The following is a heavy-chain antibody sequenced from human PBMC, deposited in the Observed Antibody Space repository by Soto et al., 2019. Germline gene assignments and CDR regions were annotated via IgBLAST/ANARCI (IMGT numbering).Heavy chain of an antibody. Sequence: TSETLSLTCNVSGASLDRSNYYWDWIRQSPGKGLEWIGTTYYNGNAYYNPSLRSRVTMSVDTSKNQFSLKLMSVAAADTAVYYCARHFVAVVIKGWGYWGQGTLVTVSS. J-gene: IGHJ4*02. CDR1: GASLDRSNYY. V-gene: IGHV4-39*01. CDR2: TYYNGNA. CDR3: ARHFVAVVIKGWGY. D-gene: IGHD3-22*01.